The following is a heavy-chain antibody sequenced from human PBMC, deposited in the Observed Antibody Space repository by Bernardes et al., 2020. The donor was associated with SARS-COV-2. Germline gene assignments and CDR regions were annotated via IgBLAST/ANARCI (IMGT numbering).Heavy chain of an antibody. D-gene: IGHD1-26*01. CDR2: IYRSGST. Sequence: SEPLSLTCTVSGGSISSGHYFWNCIRQRKGKDLEWIVYIYRSGSTYHEPPLTSRLTISIATSKNQFSLKLTSVTAADTAVHVCASSHSDLKGFPVGGWGQGTLVTVSA. CDR1: GGSISSGHYF. V-gene: IGHV4-31*03. J-gene: IGHJ4*02. CDR3: ASSHSDLKGFPVGG.